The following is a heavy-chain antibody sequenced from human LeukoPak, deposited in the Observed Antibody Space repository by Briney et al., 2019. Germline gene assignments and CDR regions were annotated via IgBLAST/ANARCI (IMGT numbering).Heavy chain of an antibody. CDR1: GGSFSGYY. D-gene: IGHD2-2*01. V-gene: IGHV4-34*01. J-gene: IGHJ4*02. Sequence: SETLSLTCAVYGGSFSGYYWSWIRQPPGKGLEWIGEINHSGSTNYNPSLKSRVTISVDTSKNQFSLKLSSVTAADTAVYYCARSEGDCSSTSCSNYWGQGSLATVSS. CDR3: ARSEGDCSSTSCSNY. CDR2: INHSGST.